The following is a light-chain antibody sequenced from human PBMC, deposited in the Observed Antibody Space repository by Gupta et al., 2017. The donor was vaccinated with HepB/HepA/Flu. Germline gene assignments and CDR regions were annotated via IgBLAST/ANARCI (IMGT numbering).Light chain of an antibody. CDR2: AAA. J-gene: IGKJ2*01. V-gene: IGKV1-39*01. Sequence: DIQMTQSPSSLSASVGDRVTITCRASQSISSYLNWYQQKPGKAPKLLIYAAASLQSGVPSGFSGSGSGTDFTLTISILQPEDFATYYCQQSYSTPYTFGQGIKLEIK. CDR3: QQSYSTPYT. CDR1: QSISSY.